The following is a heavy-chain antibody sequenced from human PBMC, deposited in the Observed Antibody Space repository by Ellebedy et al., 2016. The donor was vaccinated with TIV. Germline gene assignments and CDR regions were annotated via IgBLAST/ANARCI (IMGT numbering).Heavy chain of an antibody. CDR3: AREAETYQILTAYQYWYFDL. D-gene: IGHD3-9*01. CDR2: IKRDGSEK. V-gene: IGHV3-7*01. CDR1: GFSFSDYW. J-gene: IGHJ2*01. Sequence: PGGSLRLSCAASGFSFSDYWMSWVRQAPGKGLEWVANIKRDGSEKYNVDSVKGRFTITRDTAKNSLYLEMNSLGAEDTALYFCAREAETYQILTAYQYWYFDLWGRGTLVTVSS.